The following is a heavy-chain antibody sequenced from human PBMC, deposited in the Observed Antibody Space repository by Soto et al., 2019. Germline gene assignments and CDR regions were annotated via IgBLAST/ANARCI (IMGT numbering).Heavy chain of an antibody. CDR1: GFSLSTSGVG. D-gene: IGHD1-26*01. V-gene: IGHV2-5*02. CDR2: IYWDDDK. Sequence: QITLKESGPTLVKPTQTLTLTCTFSGFSLSTSGVGVGWIRQPPGKALEWLALIYWDDDKRYRPSLTSRLSITKDTSKNQVVLTMTNLDPVDTATYYCAHKVRANGWDPLRFDYWGQGTLVTVSS. J-gene: IGHJ4*02. CDR3: AHKVRANGWDPLRFDY.